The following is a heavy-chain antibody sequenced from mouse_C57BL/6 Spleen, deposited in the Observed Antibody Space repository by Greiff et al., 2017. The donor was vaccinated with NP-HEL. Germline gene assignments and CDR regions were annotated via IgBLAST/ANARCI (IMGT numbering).Heavy chain of an antibody. D-gene: IGHD1-1*01. V-gene: IGHV1-12*01. CDR3: ARSGYYGSSPSYYAMDY. CDR2: IYPGNGDT. J-gene: IGHJ4*01. CDR1: GYTFTSYN. Sequence: QVQLQQSGAELVRPGASVKMSCKASGYTFTSYNMHWVKQTPRQGLEWIGAIYPGNGDTSYNQKFKGKATLTVDKSSSTAYMQLSSLTSEDSAVYFCARSGYYGSSPSYYAMDYWGQGTSVTVSS.